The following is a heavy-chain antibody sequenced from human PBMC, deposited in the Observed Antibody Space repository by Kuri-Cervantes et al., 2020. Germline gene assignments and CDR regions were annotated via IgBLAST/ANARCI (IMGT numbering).Heavy chain of an antibody. CDR3: ARVSGPRRYSSGYYYYYYGMDV. J-gene: IGHJ6*02. CDR2: INHSGST. D-gene: IGHD3-22*01. V-gene: IGHV4-30-4*01. Sequence: SETLSLTCTVSGGSISSGDYYWSWIRQPPGKGLEWIGEINHSGSTNYNPSLKSRVTISVDTSKNQFSLKLSSVTAADTAVYYCARVSGPRRYSSGYYYYYYGMDVWGQGTTVTVSS. CDR1: GGSISSGDYY.